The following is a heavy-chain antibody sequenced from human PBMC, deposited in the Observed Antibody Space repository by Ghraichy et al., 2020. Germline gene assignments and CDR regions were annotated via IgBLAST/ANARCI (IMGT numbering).Heavy chain of an antibody. CDR3: ARVSSGH. V-gene: IGHV3-53*01. J-gene: IGHJ4*02. CDR1: GFTVSTNY. CDR2: INAGGST. Sequence: GGSLRLSCAASGFTVSTNYMSWVRQAPGKGLEWVSLINAGGSTFYADSVKGRFTVSRDNSKNTVFLQMNSLRADDTAVYYCARVSSGHWGQGTLVTVSS.